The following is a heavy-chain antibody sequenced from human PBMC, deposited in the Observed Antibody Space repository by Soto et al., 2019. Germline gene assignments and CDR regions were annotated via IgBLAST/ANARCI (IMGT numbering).Heavy chain of an antibody. CDR3: AGYCSSTSCFGSRPSYYYYYYIDV. CDR2: VFYTGST. J-gene: IGHJ6*03. Sequence: SETLSLTCTVSGGSISDYYWSWIRQPPGKGLEWIGYVFYTGSTNYNPSLKSRVTISLDTSKNQFSLKLNSVTAADTAVYYCAGYCSSTSCFGSRPSYYYYYYIDVWGKGTTVTVSS. D-gene: IGHD2-2*01. V-gene: IGHV4-59*08. CDR1: GGSISDYY.